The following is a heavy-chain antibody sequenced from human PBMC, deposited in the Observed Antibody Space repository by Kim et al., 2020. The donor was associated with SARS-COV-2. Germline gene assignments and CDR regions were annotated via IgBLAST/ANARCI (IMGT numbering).Heavy chain of an antibody. D-gene: IGHD5-18*01. CDR1: GDSVSSNSAA. CDR2: TYYRSKWYN. J-gene: IGHJ3*02. Sequence: SQTLSLTCAISGDSVSSNSAAWNWIRQSPSRGLEWLGRTYYRSKWYNDYAVSVKSRITINPDTSKNQFSLQLNSVTPEDTAVYYCARAGFVDTAITDAFDIWGQGTMVTVSS. CDR3: ARAGFVDTAITDAFDI. V-gene: IGHV6-1*01.